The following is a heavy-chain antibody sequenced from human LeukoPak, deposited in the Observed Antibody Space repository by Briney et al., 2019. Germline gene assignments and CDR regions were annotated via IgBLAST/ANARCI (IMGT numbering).Heavy chain of an antibody. CDR2: INPNSGRT. CDR1: GYTFTGYY. J-gene: IGHJ4*02. V-gene: IGHV1-2*02. Sequence: ASVKVSCKASGYTFTGYYMHWVRQAPGQGLEWMGWINPNSGRTHYAQKFQGRVTMTRDTSISTAYMELSRLRSDDTAVYYCASGTGGSGIHYFDYWGQGTLVTVSS. D-gene: IGHD3-10*01. CDR3: ASGTGGSGIHYFDY.